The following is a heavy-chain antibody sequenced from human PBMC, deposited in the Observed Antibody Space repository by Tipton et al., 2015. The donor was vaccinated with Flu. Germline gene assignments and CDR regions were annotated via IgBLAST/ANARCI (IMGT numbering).Heavy chain of an antibody. D-gene: IGHD5-12*01. J-gene: IGHJ5*02. CDR2: IYSSGST. V-gene: IGHV4-4*07. CDR1: GGSLSSYY. Sequence: TLSLTCTVSGGSLSSYYWSWIRQPAGKGLEWIGRIYSSGSTKYNSSLKSRVTMSVDTSKDQFSLKLSSVTAADTAVYYCAREVATIGRWFDPWGQGTLVTVSS. CDR3: AREVATIGRWFDP.